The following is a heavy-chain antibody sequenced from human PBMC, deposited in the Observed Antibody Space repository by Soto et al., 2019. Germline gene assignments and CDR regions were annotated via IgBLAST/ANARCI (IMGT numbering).Heavy chain of an antibody. Sequence: GGSLRLSCAASGFTFSSYGMHWVRQAPGKGLEWVAVISYDGSNKYYADSVKGRFTISRDNSKNTLYLQMNSLRAEDTAVYYCAKGGSDVLRFLEWLPTYYYYGMDVWGQGTTVTVS. CDR1: GFTFSSYG. J-gene: IGHJ6*02. D-gene: IGHD3-3*01. V-gene: IGHV3-30*18. CDR2: ISYDGSNK. CDR3: AKGGSDVLRFLEWLPTYYYYGMDV.